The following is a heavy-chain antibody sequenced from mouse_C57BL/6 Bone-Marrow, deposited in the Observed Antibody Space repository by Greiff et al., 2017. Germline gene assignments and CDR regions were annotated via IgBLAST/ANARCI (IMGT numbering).Heavy chain of an antibody. CDR1: GFTFSSYG. CDR2: ISSGGSYT. D-gene: IGHD1-1*01. CDR3: ARGGWLLRYYFDY. V-gene: IGHV5-6*02. Sequence: EVNVVESGGDLVKPGGSLTLSCAASGFTFSSYGMSWVRQTPDKRLEWVATISSGGSYTYYPDSVKGRFIISRDNAKNTLYLQMSSLKSEDTAMYYGARGGWLLRYYFDYWGQGTTLTVSS. J-gene: IGHJ2*01.